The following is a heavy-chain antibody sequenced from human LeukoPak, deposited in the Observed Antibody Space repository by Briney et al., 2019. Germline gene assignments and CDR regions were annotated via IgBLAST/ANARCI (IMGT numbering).Heavy chain of an antibody. D-gene: IGHD1-26*01. V-gene: IGHV6-1*01. Sequence: SQTQSLTRAISGHSVPRNSAPWNWGRHSPSRVLEWLGRTYYRYKWFNDYAVSMNSRIIINPDTSKNQCSLQLNSVTPEDTAVYYCAGIGSYFRYWDQGTLVTVSS. J-gene: IGHJ4*02. CDR1: GHSVPRNSAP. CDR2: TYYRYKWFN. CDR3: AGIGSYFRY.